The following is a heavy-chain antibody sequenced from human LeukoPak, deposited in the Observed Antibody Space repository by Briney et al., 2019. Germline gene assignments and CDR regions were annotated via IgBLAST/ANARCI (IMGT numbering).Heavy chain of an antibody. CDR2: INWKGGTT. Sequence: GGSLRLSCAASGFTFDNYGMSWVRQAPGKGLEWVSGINWKGGTTGYADSVKGRFTISRDNAKKSLYLQMNSLRAEDTALYYCARDAFSRISVFGVVSDAFDIWGQGTMVTVSS. D-gene: IGHD3-3*01. J-gene: IGHJ3*02. CDR3: ARDAFSRISVFGVVSDAFDI. CDR1: GFTFDNYG. V-gene: IGHV3-20*04.